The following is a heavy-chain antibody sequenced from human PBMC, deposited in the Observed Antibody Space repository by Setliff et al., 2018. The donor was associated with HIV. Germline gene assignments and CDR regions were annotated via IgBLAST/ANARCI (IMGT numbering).Heavy chain of an antibody. D-gene: IGHD3-3*01. CDR3: AREQILELWYYMDV. Sequence: LRLSCAASGFSFSSHWMTWVRQAPGKGLEWVANIMQDGSVKYYVDSVKGRFTVSRDNAKNSLFLQMNSLRSEDTAVYYCAREQILELWYYMDVWGKGTTVTVSS. J-gene: IGHJ6*03. V-gene: IGHV3-7*03. CDR2: IMQDGSVK. CDR1: GFSFSSHW.